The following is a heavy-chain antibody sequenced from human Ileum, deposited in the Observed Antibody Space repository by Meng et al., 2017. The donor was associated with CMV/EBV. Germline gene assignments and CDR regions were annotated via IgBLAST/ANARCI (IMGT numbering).Heavy chain of an antibody. CDR2: IYYSGST. CDR1: GDSISSGNYS. D-gene: IGHD5-12*01. J-gene: IGHJ5*02. CDR3: VGDWGPYKSRGYFDP. Sequence: QVRGQVSGPGLGTPSESLSLTCRVSGDSISSGNYSWGWIRQPPGKDLEWIGSIYYSGSTYDNPSLKSRVTMSVDPSKNQFSLRLSSVTAADTAIYYCVGDWGPYKSRGYFDPWGQGTLVTVSS. V-gene: IGHV4-39*07.